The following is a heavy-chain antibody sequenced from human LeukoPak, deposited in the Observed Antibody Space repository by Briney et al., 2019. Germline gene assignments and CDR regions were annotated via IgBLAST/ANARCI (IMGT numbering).Heavy chain of an antibody. CDR2: ISNTGGST. CDR1: GFSFNTYA. V-gene: IGHV3-23*01. CDR3: AQQVGYCSSGSCYFTY. D-gene: IGHD2-15*01. J-gene: IGHJ1*01. Sequence: GGSLRLSCAASGFSFNTYAMSWVRQAPGKGLEWVSAISNTGGSTYYADSVKGRFTISRDKSKNTLSLQMSSLRAEDTAVYYCAQQVGYCSSGSCYFTYWGQGTLVTVSS.